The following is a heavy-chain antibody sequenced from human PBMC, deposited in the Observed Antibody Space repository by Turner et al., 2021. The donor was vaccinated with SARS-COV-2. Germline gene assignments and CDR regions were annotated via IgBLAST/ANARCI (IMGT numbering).Heavy chain of an antibody. Sequence: HVQLVESGAVVVQPGWSLRLSCAASGFTFRSYGMHWVRQAPGKGLEWVAVISYDGSNKYYADSVKGRFTISRENSKNTLYLQMNSLRAEETAVYYCAKGASQHFDYWGQGTLVTVSS. J-gene: IGHJ4*02. CDR2: ISYDGSNK. CDR3: AKGASQHFDY. D-gene: IGHD5-18*01. V-gene: IGHV3-30*18. CDR1: GFTFRSYG.